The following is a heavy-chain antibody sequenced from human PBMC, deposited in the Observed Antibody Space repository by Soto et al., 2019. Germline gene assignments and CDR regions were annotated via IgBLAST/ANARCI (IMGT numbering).Heavy chain of an antibody. CDR2: IIPIFGTA. D-gene: IGHD7-27*01. CDR1: VATLSRHD. J-gene: IGHJ4*02. Sequence: VASVDVTCEASVATLSRHDIRYVRQGTGQGLEWMGGIIPIFGTANYAQKFQGRVTITADESTSTAYMELSSLRSEDTAVYYCARDLEMARPGDSNLWGQGNLVTVSS. CDR3: ARDLEMARPGDSNL. V-gene: IGHV1-69*13.